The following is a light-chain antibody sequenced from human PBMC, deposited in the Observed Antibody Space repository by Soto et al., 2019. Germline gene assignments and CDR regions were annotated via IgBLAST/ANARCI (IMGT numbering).Light chain of an antibody. J-gene: IGKJ2*01. V-gene: IGKV1-39*01. CDR1: QSISSY. Sequence: DIQMTQSPSSLSASVGARVTITCRASQSISSYLNWYQQKPGKAPKLLIYAASSLQSWVPSRFSGSGPGTDFTLTISSLQPQDFATYYCQQSDSTPCTFGEGTKLEIK. CDR2: AAS. CDR3: QQSDSTPCT.